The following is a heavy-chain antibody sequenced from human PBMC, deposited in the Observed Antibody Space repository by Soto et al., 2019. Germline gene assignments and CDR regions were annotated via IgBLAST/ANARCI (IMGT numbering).Heavy chain of an antibody. V-gene: IGHV3-33*01. D-gene: IGHD3-3*01. CDR3: ARDSPYYDFWSDPSNWFDP. Sequence: GGSLRLSCAASGSIFRGYGMHWVRQAPGKGLEWVAVIRYDGSNINYADSVMGRFTISRDNSKNTLYLQMNSLRAEDTAVYYCARDSPYYDFWSDPSNWFDPWGQGTLVTVSS. J-gene: IGHJ5*02. CDR1: GSIFRGYG. CDR2: IRYDGSNI.